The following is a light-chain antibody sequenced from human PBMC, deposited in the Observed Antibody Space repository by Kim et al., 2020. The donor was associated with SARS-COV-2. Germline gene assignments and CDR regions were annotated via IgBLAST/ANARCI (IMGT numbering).Light chain of an antibody. CDR3: CSYAGSYTFERV. V-gene: IGLV2-11*01. CDR1: SSDVGGYNS. Sequence: VTHSCTGNSSDVGGYNSVSWYQQHPGKAPKLMIYDVSKRPSGVPDRFSGSKSGNTASLTISGLQAEDEADYYCCSYAGSYTFERVFGGGTQLTVL. CDR2: DVS. J-gene: IGLJ3*02.